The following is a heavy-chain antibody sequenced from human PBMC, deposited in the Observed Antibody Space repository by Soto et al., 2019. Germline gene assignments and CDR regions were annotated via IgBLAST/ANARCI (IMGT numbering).Heavy chain of an antibody. J-gene: IGHJ6*02. CDR3: ARTYGSGSYYPRGMDV. D-gene: IGHD3-10*01. CDR1: GGTFSSYA. V-gene: IGHV1-69*01. Sequence: QVQLVQSGAEVKKPGSSVKVSCKASGGTFSSYAISWVGQAPGQGLEWMGGIIPIFGTANYAQKFQGRVTITADESTSTAYMELSSLRSEDTAVYYCARTYGSGSYYPRGMDVWGQGTTVTVSS. CDR2: IIPIFGTA.